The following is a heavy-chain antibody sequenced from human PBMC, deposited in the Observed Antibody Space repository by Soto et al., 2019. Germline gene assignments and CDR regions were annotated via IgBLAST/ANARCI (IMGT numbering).Heavy chain of an antibody. CDR3: ARAADIRDVSGASAF. Sequence: GKGLEWFSYISGSSSTIFYTDSVKGRFTVSRDNAKNSLYLQMNSLRAEDTAFYYFARAADIRDVSGASAFWGNGTLVTGSS. CDR2: ISGSSSTI. D-gene: IGHD2-21*01. V-gene: IGHV3-48*01. J-gene: IGHJ4*01.